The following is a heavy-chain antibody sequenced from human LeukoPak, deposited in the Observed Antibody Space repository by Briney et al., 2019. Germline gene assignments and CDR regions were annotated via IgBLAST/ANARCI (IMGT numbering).Heavy chain of an antibody. CDR3: ARDIVVVPAATVLRY. V-gene: IGHV1-2*02. J-gene: IGHJ4*02. CDR2: INPNSGGT. Sequence: ASVKVSCKASGYTFTGYYMHWVRQAPGQGLEWVGWINPNSGGTNYAQKFQGRVTMTRDTSISTAYMELSRLRSDDTAVYYCARDIVVVPAATVLRYWGQGTLVTVSS. CDR1: GYTFTGYY. D-gene: IGHD2-2*01.